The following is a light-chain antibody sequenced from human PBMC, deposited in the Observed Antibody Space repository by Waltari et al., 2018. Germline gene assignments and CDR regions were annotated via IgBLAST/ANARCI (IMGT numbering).Light chain of an antibody. J-gene: IGLJ1*01. CDR1: SSDVGAYDF. CDR2: GVN. V-gene: IGLV2-14*01. Sequence: QSAPTQPAPVSGSPGQSITISCTGTSSDVGAYDFVSWHQQYPGKAPKVMIYGVNNRPSGVSNRFSGSKSGNTASLIISGFQADDEADYYCSSYTTSGTLVFGTGTKVTVL. CDR3: SSYTTSGTLV.